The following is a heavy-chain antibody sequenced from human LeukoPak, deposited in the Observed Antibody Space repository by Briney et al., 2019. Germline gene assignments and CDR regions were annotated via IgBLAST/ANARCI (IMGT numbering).Heavy chain of an antibody. Sequence: SETLSLTCAVSGGSIGSGGYYWSWIRQPPGKGLEWIGYIYHSGSTYYNPFLKSRVTISVDRSKNQFSLKLSSVTAADTAVYYCAREYYYDSSGYYWSAFDIWGQGTMVTVSS. CDR3: AREYYYDSSGYYWSAFDI. CDR2: IYHSGST. V-gene: IGHV4-30-2*01. J-gene: IGHJ3*02. CDR1: GGSIGSGGYY. D-gene: IGHD3-22*01.